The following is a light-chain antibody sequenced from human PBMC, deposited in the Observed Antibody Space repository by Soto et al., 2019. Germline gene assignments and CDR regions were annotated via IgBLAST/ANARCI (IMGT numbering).Light chain of an antibody. J-gene: IGKJ1*01. CDR3: QQYGSSPQT. Sequence: EIVLTQSPGTLSLSPGERATLSCRASQSINSNYLAWYQQKPGQAPRPLIYGISIRATGVPDRFSGSGSGTDFTLTIGRLEPEDFAVYYCQQYGSSPQTFGQGTKVEIK. CDR2: GIS. CDR1: QSINSNY. V-gene: IGKV3-20*01.